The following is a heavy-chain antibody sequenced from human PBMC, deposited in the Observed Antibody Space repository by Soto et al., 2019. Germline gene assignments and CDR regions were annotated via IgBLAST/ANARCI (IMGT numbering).Heavy chain of an antibody. D-gene: IGHD3-10*01. CDR1: GYTFTGYY. CDR3: ARDRGDAFGELPYYYYYYYMDV. CDR2: INPNSGGT. Sequence: ASVKVSCKASGYTFTGYYMHWVRQAPGQGLEWMGWINPNSGGTNYAQKFQGWVTMTRDTSISTAYMELSRLRSDDTAVYYCARDRGDAFGELPYYYYYYYMDVWGKGTTVTVSS. V-gene: IGHV1-2*04. J-gene: IGHJ6*03.